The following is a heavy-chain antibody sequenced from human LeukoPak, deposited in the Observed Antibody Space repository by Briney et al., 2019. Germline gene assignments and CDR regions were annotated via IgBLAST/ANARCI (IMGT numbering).Heavy chain of an antibody. D-gene: IGHD3-3*01. V-gene: IGHV1-2*02. Sequence: ASVKVSCKASGYTFTGYWMHWVRQGPGRGLEWMGWINPNSGSTNYAHNFQGRVTMTRDTSISTAYMELSSLRSDDTAVYYCARDHGGTTMFVDAFDIWGQGTMVTVSS. CDR3: ARDHGGTTMFVDAFDI. J-gene: IGHJ3*02. CDR2: INPNSGST. CDR1: GYTFTGYW.